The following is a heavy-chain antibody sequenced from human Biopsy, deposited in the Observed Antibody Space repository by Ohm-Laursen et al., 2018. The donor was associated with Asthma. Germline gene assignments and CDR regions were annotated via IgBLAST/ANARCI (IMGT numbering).Heavy chain of an antibody. CDR2: ISYDGNHK. CDR1: GFMFSSFG. V-gene: IGHV3-30*18. D-gene: IGHD5-12*01. Sequence: SLRLSCAASGFMFSSFGMHGVRQAPGKGLEWVAVISYDGNHKFYEDSVKGRFTISRDNSKNTLYLQMNSLRTEDTAVYYRAKRRGYSGHDNDYWGQGTPVIVSS. CDR3: AKRRGYSGHDNDY. J-gene: IGHJ4*02.